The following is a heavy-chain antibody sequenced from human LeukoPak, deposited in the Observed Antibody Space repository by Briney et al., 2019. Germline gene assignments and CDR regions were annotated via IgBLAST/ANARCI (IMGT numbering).Heavy chain of an antibody. CDR1: GYTFTGHY. J-gene: IGHJ4*02. V-gene: IGHV1-2*02. Sequence: ASEKVSCKASGYTFTGHYMNWVRQAPGQGLEWMGWINPNSGGTNYAQKFQGRVTMTRDTSISTAYMELSSLRSDDTAVYYCARVEYHYDSSGYYDYWGQGTLVTVSS. CDR3: ARVEYHYDSSGYYDY. CDR2: INPNSGGT. D-gene: IGHD3-22*01.